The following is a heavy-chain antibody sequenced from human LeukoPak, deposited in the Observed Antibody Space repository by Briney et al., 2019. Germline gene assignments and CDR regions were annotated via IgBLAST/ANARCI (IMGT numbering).Heavy chain of an antibody. J-gene: IGHJ5*02. Sequence: ASVKVSCKASGYTFTGYYMHWVRQAPGQGLEWMGWINPNSGGTNYAQKFQGRVTMTRDTSISTAYMELSRLRSDDTAVYYCASAGYCSSTRCYGFWFDPWGQGTLVTVSS. CDR3: ASAGYCSSTRCYGFWFDP. CDR1: GYTFTGYY. CDR2: INPNSGGT. V-gene: IGHV1-2*02. D-gene: IGHD2-2*03.